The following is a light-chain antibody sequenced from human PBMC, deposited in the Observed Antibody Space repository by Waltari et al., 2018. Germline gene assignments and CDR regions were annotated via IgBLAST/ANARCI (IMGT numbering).Light chain of an antibody. J-gene: IGKJ1*01. CDR2: KAS. CDR1: QSIRSW. CDR3: QQYSSYAT. V-gene: IGKV1-5*03. Sequence: DIQMSQSPSTLSASVGDTVTITCRASQSIRSWLAWYQQKPGKAPTLLIYKASSLENGVTSRFSGSGSGTECTLTISSLQPDDSATYYCQQYSSYATFGQGTKVEI.